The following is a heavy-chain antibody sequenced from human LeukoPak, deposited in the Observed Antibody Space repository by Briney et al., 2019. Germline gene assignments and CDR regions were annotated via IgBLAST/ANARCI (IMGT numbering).Heavy chain of an antibody. D-gene: IGHD6-13*01. J-gene: IGHJ3*02. Sequence: PSETLSLTCTVSGGSISSYYWSWIRQPPGKGLEWIGYIYYSGSTNYNPSLKSRVSMSVDTSKNQFSLKVSSVTAADTAVYYCAREVGSSWYLVGAFDIWGQGTTVTVSS. CDR3: AREVGSSWYLVGAFDI. CDR1: GGSISSYY. CDR2: IYYSGST. V-gene: IGHV4-59*12.